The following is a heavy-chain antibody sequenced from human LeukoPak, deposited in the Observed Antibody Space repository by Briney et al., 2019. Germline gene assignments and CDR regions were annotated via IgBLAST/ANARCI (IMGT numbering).Heavy chain of an antibody. Sequence: GGSLRLSCAASGFTFSSYSMSWVRQAPGKGLEWVANIKEDGSEKYYVDSVKGRFTISRDNAKNSLYLQMSSLRAEDTAVYYCARGGSWFAPWGQGTLVTVSS. CDR3: ARGGSWFAP. CDR2: IKEDGSEK. V-gene: IGHV3-7*01. D-gene: IGHD3-10*01. CDR1: GFTFSSYS. J-gene: IGHJ5*02.